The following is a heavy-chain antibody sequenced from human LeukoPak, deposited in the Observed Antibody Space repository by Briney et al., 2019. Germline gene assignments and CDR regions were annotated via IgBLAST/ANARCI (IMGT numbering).Heavy chain of an antibody. CDR3: ATYGLVQGANDY. V-gene: IGHV3-30*03. D-gene: IGHD4/OR15-4a*01. Sequence: PGGSLRLSCAASGFTFSSYGMHWVRQAPGKGLEWVAVISYDGSNKYYADSVKGRFTISRDNAKNSLSLQMNGLRAEDTAIYYCATYGLVQGANDYWGQGTLVTVSS. CDR2: ISYDGSNK. CDR1: GFTFSSYG. J-gene: IGHJ4*02.